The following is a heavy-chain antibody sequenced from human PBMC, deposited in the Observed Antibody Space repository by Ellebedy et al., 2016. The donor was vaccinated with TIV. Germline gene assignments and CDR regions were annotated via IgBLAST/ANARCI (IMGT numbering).Heavy chain of an antibody. Sequence: PGRSLRLSCAASGFSFSSYAMSWVRQAPGKGLVWVSRIYGDGSSTSYADSVKGRFTISRDNAKNTLYLQMNSLRAEDTAVYYCVRDRYGSGRNDAFDIWGQGTMVTVSS. CDR3: VRDRYGSGRNDAFDI. J-gene: IGHJ3*02. D-gene: IGHD3-10*01. V-gene: IGHV3-74*01. CDR2: IYGDGSST. CDR1: GFSFSSYA.